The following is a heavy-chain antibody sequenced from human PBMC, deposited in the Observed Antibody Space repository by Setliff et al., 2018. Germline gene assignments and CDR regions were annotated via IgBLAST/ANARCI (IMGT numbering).Heavy chain of an antibody. Sequence: SETLSLTCTVSGGSISTYYWSWIRQPPGKGLEFIGYVYYSGTANYSPSLRSRLTISVDTSKNQFSLKLSSVTAADTAVYYCAGGYSSGWFDYWGQGTLVTVSS. J-gene: IGHJ4*02. CDR3: AGGYSSGWFDY. CDR1: GGSISTYY. CDR2: VYYSGTA. D-gene: IGHD6-19*01. V-gene: IGHV4-59*12.